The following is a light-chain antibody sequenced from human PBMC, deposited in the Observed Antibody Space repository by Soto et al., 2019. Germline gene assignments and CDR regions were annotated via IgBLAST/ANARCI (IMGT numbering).Light chain of an antibody. J-gene: IGLJ1*01. Sequence: QSVLTQPPSASGTPGQRVTISCSGSSSNIGSNYVYWYQHLTGTAPKLLIYRNNQRPSGVPDRFSGSKSGTSASLAIRGFRSEDEADYYWATWDDSLSNYVFGTGTKVSV. CDR1: SSNIGSNY. CDR3: ATWDDSLSNYV. V-gene: IGLV1-47*01. CDR2: RNN.